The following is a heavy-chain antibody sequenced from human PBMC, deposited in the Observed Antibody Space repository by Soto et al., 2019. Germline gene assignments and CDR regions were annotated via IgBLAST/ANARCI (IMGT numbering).Heavy chain of an antibody. CDR3: AKQNGYGGNTELEN. V-gene: IGHV3-23*01. D-gene: IGHD2-15*01. Sequence: EVQLLESGGGLVQPGGSLRLSCAASGFTFSSYAMSWVRQAPGKGLEWVSAISSSGGSTYYADSVKGRFTISRDNSKNTLYLQMNSLRAEDTAVYYCAKQNGYGGNTELENWGQGTLVTVSS. CDR1: GFTFSSYA. CDR2: ISSSGGST. J-gene: IGHJ4*02.